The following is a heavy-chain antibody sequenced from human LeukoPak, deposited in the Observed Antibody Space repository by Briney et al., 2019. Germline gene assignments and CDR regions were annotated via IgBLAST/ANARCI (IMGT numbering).Heavy chain of an antibody. CDR1: GFTFSSYG. CDR2: ISYDGSNK. J-gene: IGHJ4*02. V-gene: IGHV3-30*03. Sequence: PGRSLRLPCAASGFTFSSYGMHWVRQAPGKGLEWVAVISYDGSNKYYADSVKGRFTISRDNSKNTLYLQMNSLRAEDTAVYYCAANKMDYWGQGTLVTVSS. CDR3: AANKMDY.